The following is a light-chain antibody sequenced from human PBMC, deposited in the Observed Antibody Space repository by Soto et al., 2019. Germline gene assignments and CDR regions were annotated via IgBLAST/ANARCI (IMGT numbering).Light chain of an antibody. CDR1: QSIGSW. J-gene: IGKJ1*01. Sequence: DRVTITCRASQSIGSWLAWYQQKPGKAPKLLIFDASSLERGVPSRFSGSGSGSEFTLTISSLQPEDFATYYCQHYNSYSEAFGQGTKVDIK. CDR3: QHYNSYSEA. V-gene: IGKV1-5*01. CDR2: DAS.